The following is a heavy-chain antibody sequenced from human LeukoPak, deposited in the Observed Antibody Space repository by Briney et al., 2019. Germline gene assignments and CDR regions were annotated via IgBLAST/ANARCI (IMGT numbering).Heavy chain of an antibody. V-gene: IGHV1-46*03. Sequence: ASVKVSCKASGYTFTSYYMHWVRQAPGQGLEWMGIINPSGGSTSYAQKFQGRVTMTRDTSTSTVYMELSSLRSEDTAVYYCARTKRNIVVVPAAIRGRALDIWGQGTMVTVSS. CDR2: INPSGGST. D-gene: IGHD2-2*01. J-gene: IGHJ3*02. CDR1: GYTFTSYY. CDR3: ARTKRNIVVVPAAIRGRALDI.